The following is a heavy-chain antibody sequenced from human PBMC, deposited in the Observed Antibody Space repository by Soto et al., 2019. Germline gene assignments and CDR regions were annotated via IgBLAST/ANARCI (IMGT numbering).Heavy chain of an antibody. CDR3: ARVVPESKSYYYYYMDV. CDR1: GGSISSYY. V-gene: IGHV4-59*01. Sequence: SETLSLTCTVSGGSISSYYWSWIRQPPGKGLEWIGYIYYSGSTNYNPSLKSRVTISVGTSKNQFSLKLSSVTAADTAVYYCARVVPESKSYYYYYMDVWGKGTTVTVSS. J-gene: IGHJ6*03. D-gene: IGHD3-16*02. CDR2: IYYSGST.